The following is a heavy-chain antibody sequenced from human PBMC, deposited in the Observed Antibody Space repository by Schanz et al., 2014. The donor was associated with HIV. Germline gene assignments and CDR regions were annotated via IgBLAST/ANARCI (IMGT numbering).Heavy chain of an antibody. CDR2: ISWKSGSI. CDR1: GFTFDDYA. Sequence: EVQLVESGGGLVQPGRSLRLSCAASGFTFDDYAMHWVRQAPGKGLEWVSGISWKSGSIGYADSVKGRFTISRDNAKNSLYLQMNSLRAEDTALYYCAKDLSGVGATRGGAFDIWGQGTMVTVSS. CDR3: AKDLSGVGATRGGAFDI. D-gene: IGHD1-26*01. V-gene: IGHV3-9*01. J-gene: IGHJ3*02.